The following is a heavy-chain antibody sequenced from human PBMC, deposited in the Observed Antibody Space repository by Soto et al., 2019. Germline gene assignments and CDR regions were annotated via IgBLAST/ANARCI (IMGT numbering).Heavy chain of an antibody. D-gene: IGHD2-2*02. CDR1: GGSFSGYY. CDR3: AGVNGGADIVVVPAALRFDY. Sequence: PSETLSLTCAVYGGSFSGYYWSWIRQPPGKGLEWIGEINHSGSTNYNPSLKSRVTISVDTSKNQFSLKLSSVTAADTAVYYCAGVNGGADIVVVPAALRFDYWGQGTLVTVSS. J-gene: IGHJ4*02. CDR2: INHSGST. V-gene: IGHV4-34*01.